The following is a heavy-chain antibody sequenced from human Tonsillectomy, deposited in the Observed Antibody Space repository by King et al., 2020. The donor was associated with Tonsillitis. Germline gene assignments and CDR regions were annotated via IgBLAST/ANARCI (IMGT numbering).Heavy chain of an antibody. V-gene: IGHV4-4*07. J-gene: IGHJ4*02. CDR3: AREERGSGWDVSDY. D-gene: IGHD6-19*01. CDR2: IYTSGST. Sequence: VQLQESGPGLVKPSETLSLTCTVSGGSISSYYWSWFRQPAGKGLEWIGRIYTSGSTNCNPPLKRRDTMSVDTSENQCSLKLSSVTAADTAGYYCAREERGSGWDVSDYWGQGTQVTVSS. CDR1: GGSISSYY.